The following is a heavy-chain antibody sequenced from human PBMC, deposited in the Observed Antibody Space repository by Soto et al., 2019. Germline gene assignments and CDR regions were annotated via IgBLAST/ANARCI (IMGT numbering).Heavy chain of an antibody. D-gene: IGHD3-3*01. CDR3: AELEGPYYYYYGMDV. J-gene: IGHJ6*02. CDR1: GFTFNSYA. Sequence: GSLRLSCAASGFTFNSYAMSWVRQPPGKVLEWVSANSGSGGSTYYADSVKGRFTISRDNSKSALYLQMNRLRDDDTAVYYCAELEGPYYYYYGMDVWGQGTTVTVSS. V-gene: IGHV3-23*01. CDR2: NSGSGGST.